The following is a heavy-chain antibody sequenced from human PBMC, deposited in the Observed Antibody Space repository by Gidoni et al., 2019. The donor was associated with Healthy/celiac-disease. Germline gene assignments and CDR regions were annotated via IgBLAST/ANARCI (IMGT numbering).Heavy chain of an antibody. V-gene: IGHV3-9*01. J-gene: IGHJ6*02. CDR2: ISWNSGSI. CDR1: GFTFDDYA. D-gene: IGHD6-13*01. CDR3: AKDRGSSSWYGDYYYYGMDV. Sequence: EVQLVESGGGLVQPGRSLRLSCAASGFTFDDYAMPWVRQAPGKGREWVSVISWNSGSIGYAESVKGRFTISRDNAKNSLDLQMNSLRAEDTALYYCAKDRGSSSWYGDYYYYGMDVWGQGTTVTVSS.